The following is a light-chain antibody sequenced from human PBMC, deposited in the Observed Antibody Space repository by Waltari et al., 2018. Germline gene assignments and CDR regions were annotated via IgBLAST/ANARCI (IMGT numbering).Light chain of an antibody. J-gene: IGKJ2*01. CDR2: KAS. Sequence: DIQMTQSPSTLSASVGDRVTITCRASQSISSWMAWYQQKPGKAPKLMIYKASSLESGVPSRFSRIGSGTEVTLTISSLQPDDFATYYCQQYNSYLYTFGQGTKLEI. CDR1: QSISSW. V-gene: IGKV1-5*03. CDR3: QQYNSYLYT.